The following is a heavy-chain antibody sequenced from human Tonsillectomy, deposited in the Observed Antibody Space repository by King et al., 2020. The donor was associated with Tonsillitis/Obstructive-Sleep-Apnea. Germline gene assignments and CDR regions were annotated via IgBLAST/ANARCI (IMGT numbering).Heavy chain of an antibody. CDR1: GFRFRSYW. CDR2: IKQDGSEK. Sequence: VQLVESGGGLVQPGGSLRLSCAASGFRFRSYWMSWVRQAPGKGLEWVANIKQDGSEKYYVDAVNGRFTISRDNAKNSLYLQMNSLRAEDTAVYYCARDIFPDAFDIWGQGTMVTVSS. V-gene: IGHV3-7*04. CDR3: ARDIFPDAFDI. J-gene: IGHJ3*02.